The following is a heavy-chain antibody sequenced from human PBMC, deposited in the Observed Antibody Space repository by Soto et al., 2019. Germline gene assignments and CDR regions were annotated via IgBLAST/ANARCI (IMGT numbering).Heavy chain of an antibody. D-gene: IGHD5-18*01. CDR2: IDWDDDK. CDR3: ARTFNGYPDY. J-gene: IGHJ4*02. V-gene: IGHV2-70*12. CDR1: GFSLTSSGMC. Sequence: SGPTLVNPTQTLTLTCSFSGFSLTSSGMCVSWIRQPPGKALEWLALIDWDDDKYYSTSLKTRLTISKDTSENQVVLTMSNMDPVDTATYYCARTFNGYPDYWGQGTLVTVSS.